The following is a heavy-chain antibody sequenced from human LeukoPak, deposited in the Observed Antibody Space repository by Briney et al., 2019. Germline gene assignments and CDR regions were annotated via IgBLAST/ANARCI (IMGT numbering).Heavy chain of an antibody. CDR2: INTNTGNP. Sequence: GASVKVSCKASGYTFTSYAMNWVRQAPGQGLEWMGWINTNTGNPTYAQGFTGRLVFSLDTSVSTAYLQISSLKAEDTAVYYCARDSFSFTIFGYYYYYYYGMDVWGQGTTVTVSS. V-gene: IGHV7-4-1*02. J-gene: IGHJ6*02. D-gene: IGHD3-3*01. CDR3: ARDSFSFTIFGYYYYYYYGMDV. CDR1: GYTFTSYA.